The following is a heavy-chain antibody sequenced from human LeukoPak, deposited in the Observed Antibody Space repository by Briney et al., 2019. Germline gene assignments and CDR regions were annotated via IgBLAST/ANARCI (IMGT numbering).Heavy chain of an antibody. J-gene: IGHJ4*02. CDR3: AAYVVVPEFDY. CDR1: GFTFDDYA. Sequence: PGGSLRLSCAASGFTFDDYAMHWVRQAPGKGLEWVSGISWNSGSIGYADSVKGRFTISRDNAKNSLYLQMNSLRAEDTAVYYCAAYVVVPEFDYWGQGTLVTVSS. CDR2: ISWNSGSI. V-gene: IGHV3-9*01. D-gene: IGHD2-2*01.